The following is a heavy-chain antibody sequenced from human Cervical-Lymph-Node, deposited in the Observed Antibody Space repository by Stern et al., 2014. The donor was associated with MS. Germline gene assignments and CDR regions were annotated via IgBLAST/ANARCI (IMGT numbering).Heavy chain of an antibody. J-gene: IGHJ4*02. Sequence: EVQLVESGGGLVKPGGSLRLSCSASGLVFNDYSMSWVRQTPGKGLEWVSSISGGGTHIYYADSLKGRFTISRDNPKSSVYLQMNSLRAEDTAIYYCASGIHYVWGSFSLDRWGPGTPVTVSS. CDR3: ASGIHYVWGSFSLDR. CDR2: ISGGGTHI. V-gene: IGHV3-21*01. CDR1: GLVFNDYS. D-gene: IGHD3-16*01.